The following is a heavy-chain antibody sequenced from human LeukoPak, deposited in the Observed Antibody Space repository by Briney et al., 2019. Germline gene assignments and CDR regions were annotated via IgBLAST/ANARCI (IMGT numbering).Heavy chain of an antibody. CDR1: GFTFDDYT. CDR2: ISWDGGST. Sequence: GGSLRLSCAASGFTFDDYTMHWVRQAPGKGLEWVSLISWDGGSTYYADSMKGRFTISRDNSKNSLYLQMNSLRTEDTALYYCAKDRRGSYRTFDYWGQGTLVTVSS. V-gene: IGHV3-43*01. D-gene: IGHD1-26*01. J-gene: IGHJ4*02. CDR3: AKDRRGSYRTFDY.